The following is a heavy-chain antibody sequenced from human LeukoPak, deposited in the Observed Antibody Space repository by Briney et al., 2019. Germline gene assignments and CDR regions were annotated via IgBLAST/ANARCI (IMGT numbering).Heavy chain of an antibody. V-gene: IGHV3-48*01. CDR1: GFTFSSYS. CDR3: ARDAEVDYSNFDY. Sequence: GGSLRLSCAASGFTFSSYSMNWVRQAPGKGLEWVSYISSSSSTIYYADSVKGRFTISRDNAKNSLYLQMNSLRAEDTAVYYCARDAEVDYSNFDYWGQGTLVTVSS. CDR2: ISSSSSTI. J-gene: IGHJ4*02. D-gene: IGHD4-11*01.